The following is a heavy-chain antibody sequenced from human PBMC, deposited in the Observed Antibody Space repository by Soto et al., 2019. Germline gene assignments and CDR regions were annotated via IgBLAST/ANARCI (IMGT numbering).Heavy chain of an antibody. CDR1: GGSISSSSYY. CDR2: IYYSGST. D-gene: IGHD5-18*01. J-gene: IGHJ4*02. Sequence: SETLSLTCTVSGGSISSSSYYWGWIRQPPGKGLEWIGNIYYSGSTYYNPSLKSRVTISVDTSKNQFSLKLTSVTAADTAVYYCARDNGYSYGYNLDHWGQGVMVTVSS. V-gene: IGHV4-39*07. CDR3: ARDNGYSYGYNLDH.